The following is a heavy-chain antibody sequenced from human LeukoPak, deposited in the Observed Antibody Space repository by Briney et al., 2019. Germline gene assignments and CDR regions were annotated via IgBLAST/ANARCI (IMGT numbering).Heavy chain of an antibody. J-gene: IGHJ5*02. CDR2: MKPKNGGA. Sequence: ASVKVSCKTSGYAFTGFYIHWVRQAPGQGLEWMGRMKPKNGGANYSQRFQGRVTMTRDTSMNTAYMELSGLESDDTAIYYCARGGRDTSPYNWFDPWGQGTLVTASS. CDR3: ARGGRDTSPYNWFDP. V-gene: IGHV1-2*06. D-gene: IGHD2-2*01. CDR1: GYAFTGFY.